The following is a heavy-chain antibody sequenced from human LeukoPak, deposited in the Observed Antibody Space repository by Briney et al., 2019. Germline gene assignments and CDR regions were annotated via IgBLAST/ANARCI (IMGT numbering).Heavy chain of an antibody. V-gene: IGHV4-39*01. J-gene: IGHJ4*02. CDR3: ARHHIVQGWLRIPQFDY. Sequence: SETLSLTCTVSGGSISSSSTYYWGWIRQPPGKGLEWIVNIYYSGSTYYNPSLKSRVAISVDTSKNQFSLKLSSVTAADTAVYYCARHHIVQGWLRIPQFDYWGQGTLVTVSS. CDR2: IYYSGST. D-gene: IGHD5-12*01. CDR1: GGSISSSSTYY.